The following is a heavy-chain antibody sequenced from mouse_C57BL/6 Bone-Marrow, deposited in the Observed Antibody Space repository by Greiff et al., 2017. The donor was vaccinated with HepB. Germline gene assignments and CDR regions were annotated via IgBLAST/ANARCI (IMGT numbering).Heavy chain of an antibody. CDR3: ARGYDGYQAWFAY. D-gene: IGHD2-3*01. V-gene: IGHV1-66*01. J-gene: IGHJ3*01. Sequence: QVQLQQSGPELVKPGASVKISCKASGYSFTSYYIHWVKQRPGQGLEWIGWIYPGSGNTKYNEKFKGKATLTADTSSSTAYMQLSSLTSEDSAVYYCARGYDGYQAWFAYWGQGTLVTVSA. CDR2: IYPGSGNT. CDR1: GYSFTSYY.